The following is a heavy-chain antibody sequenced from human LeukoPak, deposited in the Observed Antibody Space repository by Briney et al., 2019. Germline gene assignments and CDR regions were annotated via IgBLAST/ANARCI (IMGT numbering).Heavy chain of an antibody. Sequence: PGGSLRLSCAASGFTFSSYAMHWVRQAPGKGLEWVAVISYDGSNKYYADSVKGRFTISRDNSKNTLYLQMNRLRAEDTAVYCCAREIGGSYLLDYWGQGTLVTVSS. V-gene: IGHV3-30*04. J-gene: IGHJ4*02. CDR2: ISYDGSNK. CDR3: AREIGGSYLLDY. D-gene: IGHD1-26*01. CDR1: GFTFSSYA.